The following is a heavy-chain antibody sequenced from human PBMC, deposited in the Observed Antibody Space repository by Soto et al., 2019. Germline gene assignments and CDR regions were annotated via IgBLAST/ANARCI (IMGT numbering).Heavy chain of an antibody. D-gene: IGHD1-26*01. CDR2: INPKSGGT. CDR3: ARDLEKCCGSAGFDY. J-gene: IGHJ4*02. CDR1: GYTFTVYY. V-gene: IGHV1-2*02. Sequence: QVQLVQSGAEVKKTGASVNVSCKASGYTFTVYYMHWVRQAPGQGLEWMGWINPKSGGTMYPQKFQGRVTMTWYTSISTAYMALTRLRSDDTAVYYCARDLEKCCGSAGFDYLGQGTLVTVSS.